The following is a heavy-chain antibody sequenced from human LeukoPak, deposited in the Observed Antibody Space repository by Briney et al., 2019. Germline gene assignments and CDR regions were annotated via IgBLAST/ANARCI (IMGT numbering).Heavy chain of an antibody. CDR3: AGGGDSGGYYYPMFDY. CDR2: IYYSGST. J-gene: IGHJ4*02. Sequence: PSETLSLTCTVSGGSISSYYWSWIRQPPGKGLEWIGYIYYSGSTNYNPSLKSRVTISVDTSKNQFSLELNSVTAADTAVYYCAGGGDSGGYYYPMFDYWGQGTLVTVSS. V-gene: IGHV4-59*01. D-gene: IGHD3-22*01. CDR1: GGSISSYY.